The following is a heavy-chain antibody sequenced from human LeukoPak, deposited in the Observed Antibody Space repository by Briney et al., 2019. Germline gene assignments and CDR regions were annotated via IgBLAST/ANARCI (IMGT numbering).Heavy chain of an antibody. D-gene: IGHD2-15*01. Sequence: GGSLRLSCEVSGLTLRSFAMSWVRQPAGKGLEWVSAISGDGGSTEYADSVKGRFTISRDNSKNTVYLQMNSLRAGDTALYYCAAMTREAANAFFYWGRGTVATVSA. CDR1: GLTLRSFA. V-gene: IGHV3-23*01. J-gene: IGHJ4*02. CDR2: ISGDGGST. CDR3: AAMTREAANAFFY.